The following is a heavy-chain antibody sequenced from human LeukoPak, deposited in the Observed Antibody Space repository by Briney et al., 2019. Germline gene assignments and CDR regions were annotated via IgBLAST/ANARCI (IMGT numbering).Heavy chain of an antibody. D-gene: IGHD3-3*01. CDR3: ARGPIYVQQTYYDFWSGYPSPYYFDY. CDR1: GFTFSSYW. J-gene: IGHJ4*02. V-gene: IGHV3-7*03. CDR2: IKQDGSEK. Sequence: GGSLRLSCAASGFTFSSYWMSWVRQAPGKGLEWVANIKQDGSEKYYVDSVKGRFTISRDNAKNSLYLQMNSLRAEDTAVYYCARGPIYVQQTYYDFWSGYPSPYYFDYWGQGTLVTVSS.